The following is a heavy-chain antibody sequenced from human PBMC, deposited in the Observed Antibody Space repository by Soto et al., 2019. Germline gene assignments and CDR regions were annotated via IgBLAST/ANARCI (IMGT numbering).Heavy chain of an antibody. V-gene: IGHV3-21*01. Sequence: PGGSLRLSCAASGFTFSSYSMNWVRQAPGKGLEWVSSISSSSSYIYYADSVKGRFTISRDNAKNSLYLQMNSLRAEDTAVYYCARDLSGYGPYYYYYYGMDVWGQGTTVTVSS. CDR1: GFTFSSYS. CDR2: ISSSSSYI. CDR3: ARDLSGYGPYYYYYYGMDV. J-gene: IGHJ6*02. D-gene: IGHD6-25*01.